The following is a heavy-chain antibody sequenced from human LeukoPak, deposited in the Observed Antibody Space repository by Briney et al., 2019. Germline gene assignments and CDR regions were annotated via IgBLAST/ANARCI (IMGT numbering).Heavy chain of an antibody. J-gene: IGHJ4*02. Sequence: PGGPLRLSCAASGFTFSSYGMHWVRQAPGKGLEWVAVISYDGSNKYYADSVKGRFTISRDNSKNTLYLQMNSLRAEDTAVYYCASNTDPYYYDSSGYYVGWGQGTLVTVSS. CDR1: GFTFSSYG. CDR3: ASNTDPYYYDSSGYYVG. D-gene: IGHD3-22*01. CDR2: ISYDGSNK. V-gene: IGHV3-30*03.